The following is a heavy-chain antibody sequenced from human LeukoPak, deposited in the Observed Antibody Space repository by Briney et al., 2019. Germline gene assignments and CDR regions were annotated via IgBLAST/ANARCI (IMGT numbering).Heavy chain of an antibody. V-gene: IGHV3-7*01. J-gene: IGHJ4*02. D-gene: IGHD3-10*01. CDR1: GFTVSSNS. CDR2: INQDGTEK. CDR3: VKVAKYYYGSETYYFFEH. Sequence: PGGSLRLSCTVSGFTVSSNSMSWVRQLPGKGLEWVANINQDGTEKYYVDSVKGRFTISRDNAKNSLDLQMNSLRVEDTGIYYCVKVAKYYYGSETYYFFEHWGQGTPVTASS.